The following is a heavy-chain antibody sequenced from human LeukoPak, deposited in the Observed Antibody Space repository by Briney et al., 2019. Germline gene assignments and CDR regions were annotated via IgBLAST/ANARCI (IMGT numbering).Heavy chain of an antibody. CDR2: IYYSGST. D-gene: IGHD3-22*01. CDR3: ARGGTPITMIVVESNWFDP. V-gene: IGHV4-39*07. J-gene: IGHJ5*02. CDR1: GGSISSSSYY. Sequence: PSETLSLTCTVSGGSISSSSYYWGWIRQPPGKGLEWIGSIYYSGSTDSNPSLKSRVTMSVDTSKNQFSMKLSSVTAADTAVYYCARGGTPITMIVVESNWFDPWGQGTRVTVSS.